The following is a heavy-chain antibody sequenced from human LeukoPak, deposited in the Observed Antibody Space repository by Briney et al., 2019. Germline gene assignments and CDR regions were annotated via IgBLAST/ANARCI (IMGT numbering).Heavy chain of an antibody. D-gene: IGHD2-2*01. J-gene: IGHJ4*02. V-gene: IGHV3-49*04. Sequence: PPGGSLRLSCTASGFTFGDYAMSWVRQAPGKGLEWVGFIRSKAYGGTTEYAASVKGRFTISRDDSKSIAYLQMNSLKTEDTAVYYCTRAADRPKYCSSTSCYADYWGQGTLVTVSS. CDR1: GFTFGDYA. CDR2: IRSKAYGGTT. CDR3: TRAADRPKYCSSTSCYADY.